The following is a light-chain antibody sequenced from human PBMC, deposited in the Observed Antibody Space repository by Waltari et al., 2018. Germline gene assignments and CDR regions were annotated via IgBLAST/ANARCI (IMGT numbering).Light chain of an antibody. CDR1: QSISDY. Sequence: DIQMTQSPSSLSVSVGGRVTITCRATQSISDYLNWYQQKPGKAPNLLSYAASHLKTGVPLRVSGSGSGKHFTLSISSLQPEDVATYCCQQSHTAPWTFGQGTKV. CDR2: AAS. J-gene: IGKJ1*01. CDR3: QQSHTAPWT. V-gene: IGKV1-39*01.